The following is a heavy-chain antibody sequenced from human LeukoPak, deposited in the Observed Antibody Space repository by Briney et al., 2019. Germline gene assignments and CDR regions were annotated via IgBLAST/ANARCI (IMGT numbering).Heavy chain of an antibody. V-gene: IGHV4-38-2*02. CDR2: IYYSGST. J-gene: IGHJ3*02. CDR1: GYSISSGYY. CDR3: ARARGGSYFNAFDI. D-gene: IGHD1-26*01. Sequence: SETLSLTCTVSGYSISSGYYWGWIRQPPGKGLEWIGSIYYSGSTYYNPSLKSRVTISVDTSKNQFSLKLSSVTAADTAVYYCARARGGSYFNAFDIWGQGTMVTVSS.